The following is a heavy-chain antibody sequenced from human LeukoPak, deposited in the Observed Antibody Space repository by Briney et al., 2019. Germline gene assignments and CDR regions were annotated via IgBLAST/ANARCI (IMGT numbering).Heavy chain of an antibody. Sequence: GGSLRLSCAASGFSFGSYGMSWVRQAPGKGLEWVSGIRAGGDNTYYADSVKGRFTISRDNSKNTLYLQMNSLRAEDTAVYYCAKGMVRGVILKGFDYWGQGTLVTVSS. D-gene: IGHD3-10*01. CDR1: GFSFGSYG. J-gene: IGHJ4*02. V-gene: IGHV3-23*01. CDR2: IRAGGDNT. CDR3: AKGMVRGVILKGFDY.